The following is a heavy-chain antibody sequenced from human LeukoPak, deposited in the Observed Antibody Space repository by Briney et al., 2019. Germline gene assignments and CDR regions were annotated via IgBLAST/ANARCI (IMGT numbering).Heavy chain of an antibody. D-gene: IGHD2-15*01. Sequence: GSLRLSCAASGFTFSDYYMSWIRQAPGKGLEWVSYISSSGSTIYYADSVKGRFTISRDNAKNSLYLQMNSLRAEDTAVYYCAREVVVVAAPSLDIWGQGTMVTVSS. CDR3: AREVVVVAAPSLDI. V-gene: IGHV3-11*01. CDR1: GFTFSDYY. CDR2: ISSSGSTI. J-gene: IGHJ3*02.